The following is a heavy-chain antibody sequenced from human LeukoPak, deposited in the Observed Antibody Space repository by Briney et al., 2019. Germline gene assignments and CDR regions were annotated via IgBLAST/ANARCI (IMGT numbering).Heavy chain of an antibody. CDR3: AKRDPRPFAFDI. J-gene: IGHJ3*02. CDR1: GFTFDNYA. CDR2: VSGSGGTT. V-gene: IGHV3-23*01. Sequence: HPGGSLRLSCAASGFTFDNYAMTWVRQAPGKGLEWVSLVSGSGGTTYYADSVKGRFTISRDNSKNTLYLQMNSLRVDDTAVYFCAKRDPRPFAFDIWGRGTMVTVSS.